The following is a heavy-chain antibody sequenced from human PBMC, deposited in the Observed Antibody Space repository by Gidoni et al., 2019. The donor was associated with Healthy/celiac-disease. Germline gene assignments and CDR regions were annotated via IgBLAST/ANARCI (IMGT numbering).Heavy chain of an antibody. V-gene: IGHV1-69*04. CDR2: IIPILGIA. D-gene: IGHD3-22*01. J-gene: IGHJ5*02. Sequence: GLEWMGRIIPILGIANYAQKFQGRVTITADKSTSTAYMELSSLRSEDTAVYYCARGAPDYYDSSGPRNWFDPWGQGTLVTVSS. CDR3: ARGAPDYYDSSGPRNWFDP.